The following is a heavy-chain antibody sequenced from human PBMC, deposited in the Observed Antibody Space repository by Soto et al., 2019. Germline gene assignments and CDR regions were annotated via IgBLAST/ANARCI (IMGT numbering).Heavy chain of an antibody. V-gene: IGHV3-23*01. CDR3: AKTLGYCSSTSCYQSPYYYYGMDV. CDR2: ISGSGGST. D-gene: IGHD2-2*01. CDR1: GFTFSSYA. Sequence: GGSLRLSCAASGFTFSSYAMSWVRQAPGKGLEWVSAISGSGGSTYYADSMKGRFTISRDNSKNTLYLQMNSLRAADTAVYYCAKTLGYCSSTSCYQSPYYYYGMDVWGQGTTVTVSS. J-gene: IGHJ6*02.